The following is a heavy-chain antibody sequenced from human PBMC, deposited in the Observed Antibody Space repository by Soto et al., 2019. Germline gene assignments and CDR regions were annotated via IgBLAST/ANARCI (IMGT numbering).Heavy chain of an antibody. CDR3: ARPRRREYCSSTSCYPGSSRYYHSYGMDV. Sequence: SVKVSCKASGYTFTGYYMHWVRQAPGQGLEWMGWINPNSGGTNYAQKFQGWVTMTRDTSISTAYMALSRLRSDDTAVYYCARPRRREYCSSTSCYPGSSRYYHSYGMDVSGQGTMLTVSS. CDR2: INPNSGGT. D-gene: IGHD2-2*01. CDR1: GYTFTGYY. V-gene: IGHV1-2*04. J-gene: IGHJ6*02.